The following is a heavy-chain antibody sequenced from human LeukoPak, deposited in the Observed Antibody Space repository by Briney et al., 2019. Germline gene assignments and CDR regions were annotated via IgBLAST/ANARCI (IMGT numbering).Heavy chain of an antibody. CDR3: ARDRHYYGSGSYFVAGY. V-gene: IGHV1-18*01. CDR1: GYTFTSYG. CDR2: ISAYNGNT. J-gene: IGHJ4*02. D-gene: IGHD3-10*01. Sequence: ASVKVSCKASGYTFTSYGISWVRQAPGQGLEWMGWISAYNGNTNYAQKLQGRVTMTTDTSTSTAYMELRSLRSDDTAVYYCARDRHYYGSGSYFVAGYWGQGTLVTVSS.